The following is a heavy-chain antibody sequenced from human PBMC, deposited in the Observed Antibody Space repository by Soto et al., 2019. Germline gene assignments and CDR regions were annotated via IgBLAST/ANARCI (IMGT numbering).Heavy chain of an antibody. CDR2: IGSRGDST. V-gene: IGHV3-23*01. J-gene: IGHJ4*02. CDR1: GFTFSSFA. Sequence: EVQLLESGGGLVQPGGSLRLSCAASGFTFSSFAMSWVRQAPGKGLEWVSAIGSRGDSTYYADSVKGRFTISRDNSNNTLYLQMNSLRAEDTAVYYCAKALIYGYNSGRPFDSWGQGTLVTVSS. D-gene: IGHD6-19*01. CDR3: AKALIYGYNSGRPFDS.